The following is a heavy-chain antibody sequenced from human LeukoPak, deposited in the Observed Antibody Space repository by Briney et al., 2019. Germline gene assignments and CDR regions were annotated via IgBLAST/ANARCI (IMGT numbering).Heavy chain of an antibody. D-gene: IGHD3-9*01. Sequence: SQTLSLTCDISGDSVSSQTATWNWIRQSPSRGLEWLGRTCFRSKWYYDYAMSVKGRISISPDTSKNHFSLHLDSVTPEDTAVYYCARDHWYDILSFDYWGQGTLVTVSS. CDR3: ARDHWYDILSFDY. J-gene: IGHJ4*02. CDR1: GDSVSSQTAT. CDR2: TCFRSKWYY. V-gene: IGHV6-1*01.